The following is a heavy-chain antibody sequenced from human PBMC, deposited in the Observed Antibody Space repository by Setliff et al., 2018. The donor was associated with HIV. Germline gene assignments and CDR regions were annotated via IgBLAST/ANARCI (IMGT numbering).Heavy chain of an antibody. CDR3: ARIQWLVPGGWFDP. D-gene: IGHD6-19*01. V-gene: IGHV4-39*01. Sequence: SETLSLTCTVSGGSISSSSYYWGWIRQPPGKGLEWIGNIYYSGTTYDNPSLKSRVTISVDTPKNQFSLKLTSVTASDTAVYYCARIQWLVPGGWFDPWGQGTLVTVSS. CDR2: IYYSGTT. J-gene: IGHJ5*02. CDR1: GGSISSSSYY.